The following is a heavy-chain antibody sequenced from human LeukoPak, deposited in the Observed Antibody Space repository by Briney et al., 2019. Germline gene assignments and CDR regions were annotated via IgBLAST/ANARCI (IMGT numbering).Heavy chain of an antibody. V-gene: IGHV1-18*01. D-gene: IGHD6-19*01. J-gene: IGHJ5*02. CDR2: ISAYNGNT. Sequence: ASVKVSCKASGYTFTSYGISWVRQAPGQGLEWMGWISAYNGNTNYAQKLQGRATMTTDTSTSTAYMELRSLRSDDTAVYYCARDVVAGHHTNWFDPWGQGTLVTVSS. CDR3: ARDVVAGHHTNWFDP. CDR1: GYTFTSYG.